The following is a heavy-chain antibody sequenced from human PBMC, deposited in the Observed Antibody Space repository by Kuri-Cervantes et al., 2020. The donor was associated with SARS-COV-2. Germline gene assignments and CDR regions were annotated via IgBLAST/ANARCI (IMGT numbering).Heavy chain of an antibody. CDR3: ARDRSSNWFSTRVAFDI. V-gene: IGHV3-21*01. CDR1: GFTFSSYS. D-gene: IGHD6-13*01. Sequence: GGSLRLSCAASGFTFSSYSINWVRQAPGKGLEWVSSISSSTSYIYYEDSVKGRFTISRDNAKNSLYLQMNSLRAEDTAIYYCARDRSSNWFSTRVAFDIWGQGTMVT. J-gene: IGHJ3*02. CDR2: ISSSTSYI.